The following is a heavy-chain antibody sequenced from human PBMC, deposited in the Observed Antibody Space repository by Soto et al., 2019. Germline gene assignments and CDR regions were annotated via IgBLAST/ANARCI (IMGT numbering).Heavy chain of an antibody. D-gene: IGHD1-1*01. CDR3: ARKTIGNIDAFDI. V-gene: IGHV2-70*01. CDR2: IDWVDDK. Sequence: SGPTLVKPTQTLTLTCSFSGFSLTTPGWCVSWIRQPPGEALEWLALIDWVDDKYYSPSLKTRLSISKDTSKNQVVLTMTNLDPVDTATYYCARKTIGNIDAFDIWGPGTVVTVSS. J-gene: IGHJ3*02. CDR1: GFSLTTPGWC.